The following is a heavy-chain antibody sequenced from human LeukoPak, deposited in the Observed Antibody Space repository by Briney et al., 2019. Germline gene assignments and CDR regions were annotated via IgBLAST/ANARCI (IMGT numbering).Heavy chain of an antibody. Sequence: GESLKISCKGSGYSFTSYWIGWVRQMPGKGLERMGIIYPGDSDTRYSPSFQGQVTISADKSISTAYLQWSSLKASDTAMYYCASGTLWYYYGMDVWGQGTTVTVSS. V-gene: IGHV5-51*01. D-gene: IGHD3-10*01. CDR3: ASGTLWYYYGMDV. CDR1: GYSFTSYW. J-gene: IGHJ6*02. CDR2: IYPGDSDT.